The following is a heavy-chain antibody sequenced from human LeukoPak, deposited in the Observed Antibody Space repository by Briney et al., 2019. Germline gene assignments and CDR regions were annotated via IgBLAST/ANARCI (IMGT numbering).Heavy chain of an antibody. Sequence: GGSLRLSCAASGFTFSSYEMNWVRQAPGKGLEWVSYISSSGSTIYYADSVKGRFTISRDNSKNTLYLQMNSLRAEDTAVYYCLLRGRVGNWFDPWGQGTLVTVSS. V-gene: IGHV3-48*03. J-gene: IGHJ5*02. D-gene: IGHD3-3*01. CDR2: ISSSGSTI. CDR3: LLRGRVGNWFDP. CDR1: GFTFSSYE.